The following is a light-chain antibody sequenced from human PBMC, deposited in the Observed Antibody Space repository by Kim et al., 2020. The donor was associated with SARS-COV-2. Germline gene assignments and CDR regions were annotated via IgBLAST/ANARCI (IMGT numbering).Light chain of an antibody. CDR3: SAWDISLGAWV. Sequence: QTATRTCTGNSNNVGNEGASWLQQHQGHPPRLLSYRNNNRASGISDRFSASRSGSTASLTITGLQPEDEADYYCSAWDISLGAWVFGGGTQLTVL. V-gene: IGLV10-54*01. CDR2: RNN. J-gene: IGLJ3*02. CDR1: SNNVGNEG.